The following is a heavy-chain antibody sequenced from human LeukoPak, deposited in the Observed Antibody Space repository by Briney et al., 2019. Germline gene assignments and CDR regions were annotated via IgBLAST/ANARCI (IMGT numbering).Heavy chain of an antibody. D-gene: IGHD2-2*01. J-gene: IGHJ3*02. V-gene: IGHV4-39*01. CDR3: ARLSAMAHDAFDI. Sequence: PSETLSLTCTVSGGSISSTSIYYWGWIRQPPGKGLEWIGSVYSTGSTTGSTYYNPSLKSRVTISADTSKNQFSLKLNSVTAADTAVYYCARLSAMAHDAFDIGGQGTMVTVSS. CDR1: GGSISSTSIYY. CDR2: VYSTGSTTGST.